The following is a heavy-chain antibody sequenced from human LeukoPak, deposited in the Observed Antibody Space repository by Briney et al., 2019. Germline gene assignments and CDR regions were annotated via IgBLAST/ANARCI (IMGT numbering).Heavy chain of an antibody. V-gene: IGHV3-23*01. Sequence: PGGSLRLSCAASGFTFSSYAMSWVRQAPGKGLEWVSAISGSGGSTYYAGSVKGRFTISRDNSKNTLYLQMNSLRAEDTAVYYCASLLWFGEMVYWGQGTLVTVSS. CDR2: ISGSGGST. D-gene: IGHD3-10*01. CDR1: GFTFSSYA. J-gene: IGHJ4*02. CDR3: ASLLWFGEMVY.